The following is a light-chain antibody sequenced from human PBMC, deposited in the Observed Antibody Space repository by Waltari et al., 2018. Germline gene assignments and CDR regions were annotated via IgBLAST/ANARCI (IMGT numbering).Light chain of an antibody. V-gene: IGKV1-5*03. Sequence: IQMTQSPSSLSASVGDKVTITCRASQSISTWLAWFQLKPGKAPKLRIYKASNLESGVPSRFSGSGSGTEFTLTISSLLPEDFATYYCQQYNSDSHSFGQGTRLEIK. CDR2: KAS. CDR3: QQYNSDSHS. J-gene: IGKJ2*01. CDR1: QSISTW.